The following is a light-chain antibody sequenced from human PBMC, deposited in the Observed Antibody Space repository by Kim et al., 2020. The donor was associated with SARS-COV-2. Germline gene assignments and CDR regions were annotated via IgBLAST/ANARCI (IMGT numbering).Light chain of an antibody. J-gene: IGLJ2*01. CDR3: NSRDTSDNVV. Sequence: VALGQTVRMTCQGDSLRSYYATWYQQKPGQAPILLIYGKNNRPSGIPDRFSGSSSGNTASLTITGAQAEDEADYYCNSRDTSDNVVFGGGTSLTVL. V-gene: IGLV3-19*01. CDR1: SLRSYY. CDR2: GKN.